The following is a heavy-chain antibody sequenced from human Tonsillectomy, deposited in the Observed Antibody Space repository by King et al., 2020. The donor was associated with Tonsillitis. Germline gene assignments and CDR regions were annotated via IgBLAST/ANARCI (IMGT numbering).Heavy chain of an antibody. CDR3: AKGYSGYDYAFDI. D-gene: IGHD5-12*01. J-gene: IGHJ3*02. CDR2: VSSDGRNK. Sequence: QLVQSGGGVVQPGRSLRLSCAASGFTFSSYGIHWVRQAPGKGLEWVAVVSSDGRNKYYADSVKGRFTISRDNSKNTLYLQMNSLRAEDTAVYYCAKGYSGYDYAFDIWGQGTVVIVSS. V-gene: IGHV3-30*18. CDR1: GFTFSSYG.